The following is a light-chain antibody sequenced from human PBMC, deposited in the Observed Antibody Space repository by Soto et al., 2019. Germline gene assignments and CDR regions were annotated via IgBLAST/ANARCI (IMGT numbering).Light chain of an antibody. CDR1: SSDVAGYNY. Sequence: QSALTQPASVSGSPGQSITISCTGTSSDVAGYNYVSWYQQHPGKAPKLMIYDVSNRPSGVSNRFSGSKSGNTASLTISGLQAEDEADYYCSSSTSSGTLEVFGTGTKLTVL. J-gene: IGLJ1*01. CDR2: DVS. V-gene: IGLV2-14*01. CDR3: SSSTSSGTLEV.